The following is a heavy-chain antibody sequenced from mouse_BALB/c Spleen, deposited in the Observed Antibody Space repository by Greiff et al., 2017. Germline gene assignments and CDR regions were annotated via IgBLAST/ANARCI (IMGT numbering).Heavy chain of an antibody. CDR2: ISSGGSYT. J-gene: IGHJ2*01. D-gene: IGHD2-5*01. V-gene: IGHV5-6*01. CDR1: GFTFSSYG. Sequence: EVQVVESGGDLVKPGGSLKLSCAASGFTFSSYGMSWVRQTPDKRLEWVATISSGGSYTYYPDSVQGRFTISRDNAKNTLYLQMSSLKSEDTAMYYCARHPSNSVVDYWGQGTTLTVSS. CDR3: ARHPSNSVVDY.